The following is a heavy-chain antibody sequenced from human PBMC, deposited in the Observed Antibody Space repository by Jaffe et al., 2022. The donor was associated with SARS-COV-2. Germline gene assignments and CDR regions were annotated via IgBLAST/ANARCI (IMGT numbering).Heavy chain of an antibody. CDR2: IWYDGSNK. J-gene: IGHJ4*02. V-gene: IGHV3-33*01. Sequence: QVQLVESGGGVVQPGRSLRLSCAASGFTFSSYGMHWVRQAPGKGLEWVAVIWYDGSNKYYADSVKGRFTISRDNSKNTLYLQMNSLRAEDTAVYYCARDSLSSSGFDYWGQGTLVTVSS. CDR3: ARDSLSSSGFDY. D-gene: IGHD6-19*01. CDR1: GFTFSSYG.